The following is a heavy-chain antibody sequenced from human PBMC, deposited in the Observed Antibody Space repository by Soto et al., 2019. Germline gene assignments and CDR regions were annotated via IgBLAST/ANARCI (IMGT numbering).Heavy chain of an antibody. D-gene: IGHD3-16*01. CDR3: ARVGGINWFDP. CDR1: GGSFSGYY. J-gene: IGHJ5*02. V-gene: IGHV4-34*09. CDR2: VNYSGST. Sequence: SETLSLTCAVHGGSFSGYYWDWIRQPPGKGLEWIGYVNYSGSTYYNPSLKSRVTISVDTSKNQFSLKLSSVTAADTAVYYCARVGGINWFDPWGQGTLVTVSS.